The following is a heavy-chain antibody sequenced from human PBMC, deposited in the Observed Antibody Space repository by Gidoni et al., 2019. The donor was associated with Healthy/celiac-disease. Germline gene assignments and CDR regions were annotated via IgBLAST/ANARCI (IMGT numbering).Heavy chain of an antibody. CDR3: ARRFLEWLSPDY. D-gene: IGHD3-3*01. CDR1: GFPFSDYY. J-gene: IGHJ4*02. V-gene: IGHV3-11*06. CDR2: ISSSSSYT. Sequence: QVQLVESGGGLVKPGGSLRLPCAASGFPFSDYYMSWIRQAPGKGLEWVSYISSSSSYTNYADSVKGRFTISRDNAKNSLYLQMNSLRAEDTAVYYCARRFLEWLSPDYWGQGTLVTVSS.